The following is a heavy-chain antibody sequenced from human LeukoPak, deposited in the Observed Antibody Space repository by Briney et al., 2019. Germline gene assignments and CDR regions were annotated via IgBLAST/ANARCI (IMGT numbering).Heavy chain of an antibody. CDR1: GFTFSSYA. CDR3: ARGADFWSGYSHGHYFDY. V-gene: IGHV4-4*07. D-gene: IGHD3-3*01. Sequence: GSLRLSCAASGFTFSSYAMSWIRQPAGKGLEWIGRIYTSGSTNYNPSLKSRVTMSVGTSKNQFSLKLSSVTAADTAVYYCARGADFWSGYSHGHYFDYWGQGTLVTVSS. J-gene: IGHJ4*02. CDR2: IYTSGST.